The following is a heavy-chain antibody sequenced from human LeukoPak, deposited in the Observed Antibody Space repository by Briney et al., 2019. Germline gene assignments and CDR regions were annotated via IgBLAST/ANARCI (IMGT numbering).Heavy chain of an antibody. CDR2: IYYSGST. CDR3: ARHLAGPELWYLGY. V-gene: IGHV4-30-4*01. J-gene: IGHJ4*02. CDR1: GGSISSGDYY. D-gene: IGHD5-18*01. Sequence: PSETLSLTCTVSGGSISSGDYYWSWIRQPPGKGLEWIGYIYYSGSTYYNPSLKSRVTISVDTSKNQFSLKLSSVTAADTAVYYCARHLAGPELWYLGYWGQGTLVPVSS.